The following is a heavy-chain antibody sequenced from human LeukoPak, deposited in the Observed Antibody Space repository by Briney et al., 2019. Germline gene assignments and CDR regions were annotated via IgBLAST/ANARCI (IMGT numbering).Heavy chain of an antibody. J-gene: IGHJ6*02. CDR1: GFTFDDYA. D-gene: IGHD2-15*01. Sequence: GRSLRLSCAASGFTFDDYAMHWVRQAPGKGLEWVSGISWNSGSIGYADSVKGRFTISRDNAKNSLYLQMNSLRAEGTALYYCAKASLVVDYYYYYGMDVWGQGTTVTVSS. CDR2: ISWNSGSI. CDR3: AKASLVVDYYYYYGMDV. V-gene: IGHV3-9*01.